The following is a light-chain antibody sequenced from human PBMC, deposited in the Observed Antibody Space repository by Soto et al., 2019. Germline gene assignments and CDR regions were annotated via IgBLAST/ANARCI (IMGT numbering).Light chain of an antibody. V-gene: IGKV1-5*01. CDR2: DAS. J-gene: IGKJ2*01. Sequence: DIQMTQSPSTLSASVGDRVTITCRASQSIASWLAWYQQKPGKAPELLIYDASSLKSGVPSRFSGSGSGTEFTLTISDLQPDDFATYHCQQHHSYPYTFGQGTNLEIK. CDR3: QQHHSYPYT. CDR1: QSIASW.